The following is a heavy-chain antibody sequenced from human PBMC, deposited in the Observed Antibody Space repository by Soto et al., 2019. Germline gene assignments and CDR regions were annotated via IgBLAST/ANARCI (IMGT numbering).Heavy chain of an antibody. CDR1: GYTFTSYD. D-gene: IGHD3-10*01. CDR2: MNPNSGNT. V-gene: IGHV1-8*01. CDR3: ASGINYYASGDDAFDI. J-gene: IGHJ3*02. Sequence: QVQLVQSGAEVKKPGASVKVSCTASGYTFTSYDINWVRQATGQGREWMGWMNPNSGNTGYAQKFQGRVTMTRNTSISTDYMELSCLSSEDTAVYYCASGINYYASGDDAFDIWGQGPMVTVSS.